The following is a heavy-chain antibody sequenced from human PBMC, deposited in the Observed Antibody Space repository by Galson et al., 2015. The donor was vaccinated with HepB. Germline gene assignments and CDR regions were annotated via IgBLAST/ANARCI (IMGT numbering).Heavy chain of an antibody. Sequence: PALVKPTQTLTLTCTFSGFSLSTSGVGVGWIRQPPGKALEWLALIYWDDDKRYSPSLKSRLTITKDTSKNQVVLTMTNMDPVDTATYYCAHRPPWDYYDSSGSWAGAFDIWGQGTMVTVSS. J-gene: IGHJ3*02. D-gene: IGHD3-22*01. CDR1: GFSLSTSGVG. CDR2: IYWDDDK. V-gene: IGHV2-5*02. CDR3: AHRPPWDYYDSSGSWAGAFDI.